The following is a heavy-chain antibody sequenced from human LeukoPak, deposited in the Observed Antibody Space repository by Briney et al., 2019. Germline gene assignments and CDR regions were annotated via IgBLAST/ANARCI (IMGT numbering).Heavy chain of an antibody. D-gene: IGHD2-2*01. Sequence: GGSLRLSCAASGFTFTSYSMSWVRQAPGKGLEWVSSISSSSSYIYYADSVKGRFTISRGNAKNSLFLQMNSLRAEDTAVYYCARDASRYCSSTSCPFDPWGQGTLVTVSS. CDR2: ISSSSSYI. V-gene: IGHV3-21*01. CDR3: ARDASRYCSSTSCPFDP. CDR1: GFTFTSYS. J-gene: IGHJ5*02.